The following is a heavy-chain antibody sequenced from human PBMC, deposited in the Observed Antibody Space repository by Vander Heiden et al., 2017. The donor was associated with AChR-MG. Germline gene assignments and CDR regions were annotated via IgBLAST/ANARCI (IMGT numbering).Heavy chain of an antibody. J-gene: IGHJ5*02. CDR2: ISYDGSNK. D-gene: IGHD2-2*01. CDR3: ARDTSLGFDP. V-gene: IGHV3-30-3*01. CDR1: GFTFSSYA. Sequence: QVQLVESGGGVVQPGRSLRLSWAASGFTFSSYAMHWVRQAPGKGLEWVAVISYDGSNKYYADSVKGRFTISRDNSKNTLYLQMNSLRAEDTAVYYCARDTSLGFDPWGQGTLVTVSS.